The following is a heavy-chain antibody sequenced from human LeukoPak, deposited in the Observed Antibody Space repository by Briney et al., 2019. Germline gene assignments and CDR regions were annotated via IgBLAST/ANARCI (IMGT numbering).Heavy chain of an antibody. CDR1: GFTFSSYS. CDR3: ARVHSSGPGGD. V-gene: IGHV3-21*01. D-gene: IGHD3-22*01. Sequence: PGGSLRLSCAAPGFTFSSYSMNWVRQAPGKGLEWVSSISSSSSYIYYADSVKGRFTISRDNAKNSLYLQMNSLRAEDTAVYYCARVHSSGPGGDWGQGTLVTVSS. CDR2: ISSSSSYI. J-gene: IGHJ4*02.